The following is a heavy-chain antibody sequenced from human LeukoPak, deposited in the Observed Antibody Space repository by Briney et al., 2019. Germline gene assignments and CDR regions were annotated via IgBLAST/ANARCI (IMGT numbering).Heavy chain of an antibody. CDR3: ARLRTTIFSPQKNYGMDV. CDR2: SYYSGTT. J-gene: IGHJ6*02. D-gene: IGHD3-3*01. Sequence: SETLSLTCTVSGGSISNSSSYWGWIRQPPGKGLEWIGSSYYSGTTYYNPSLKSRVTISVDTSKNQFSLKLSSVTAADTAVYYCARLRTTIFSPQKNYGMDVWGQGTTVTVSS. CDR1: GGSISNSSSY. V-gene: IGHV4-39*01.